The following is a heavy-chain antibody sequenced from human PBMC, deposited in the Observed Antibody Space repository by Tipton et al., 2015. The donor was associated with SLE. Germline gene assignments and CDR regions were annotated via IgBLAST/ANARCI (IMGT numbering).Heavy chain of an antibody. Sequence: SLRLSCAASGFTFSSYGMHWVRQAPGKGLEWVAVIWYDGSNKHYADSVKGRFTISRDTSKNTLYLQMNSLRAEDTAVYYCATYGSGSYYDSWGQGTLVTVSS. D-gene: IGHD3-10*01. V-gene: IGHV3-33*03. CDR2: IWYDGSNK. J-gene: IGHJ4*02. CDR3: ATYGSGSYYDS. CDR1: GFTFSSYG.